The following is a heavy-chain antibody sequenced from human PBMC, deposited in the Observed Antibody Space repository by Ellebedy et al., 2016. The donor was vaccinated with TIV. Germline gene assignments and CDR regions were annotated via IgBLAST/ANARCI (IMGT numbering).Heavy chain of an antibody. D-gene: IGHD6-19*01. Sequence: MPSETLSLTCTVSGGSISSGDYYWSWIRQPPGKGLEWIWYIYYSGSTYYNPSLKSRVTISVDTSKNQFSLKLSSVTAADTAVYYCATPLYSSGYYYYGMDVWGQGTTVTVSS. V-gene: IGHV4-30-4*01. CDR3: ATPLYSSGYYYYGMDV. J-gene: IGHJ6*02. CDR2: IYYSGST. CDR1: GGSISSGDYY.